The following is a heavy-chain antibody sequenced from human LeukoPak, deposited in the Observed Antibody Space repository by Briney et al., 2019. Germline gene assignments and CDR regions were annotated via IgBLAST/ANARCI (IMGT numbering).Heavy chain of an antibody. CDR2: FYHSGNT. D-gene: IGHD3-10*01. CDR1: GDSITTGGYS. J-gene: IGHJ5*02. CDR3: ARVPYNSGSGGSDGWFDP. Sequence: SETLSLTCEVSGDSITTGGYSWSWIRQPPGKGLEWLGYFYHSGNTYYNPSLESRVTMSIDASKNQLSLKVTSVTAADTAVYYCARVPYNSGSGGSDGWFDPWGQGSLVIVSS. V-gene: IGHV4-30-2*01.